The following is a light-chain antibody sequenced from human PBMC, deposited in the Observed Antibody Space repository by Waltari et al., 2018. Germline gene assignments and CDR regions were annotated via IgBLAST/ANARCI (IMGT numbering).Light chain of an antibody. CDR3: SSYAGSNTWV. J-gene: IGLJ3*02. V-gene: IGLV2-8*01. CDR2: EVS. Sequence: QPALTQPPSASGSPGQSVTISRTETSRDGGGYHYVSWYQHHPGKAPKFMIYEVSKRPSGVPDRFSGSKSGNTASLTVSGLQAEDEADYYCSSYAGSNTWVFGGGTKLTVL. CDR1: SRDGGGYHY.